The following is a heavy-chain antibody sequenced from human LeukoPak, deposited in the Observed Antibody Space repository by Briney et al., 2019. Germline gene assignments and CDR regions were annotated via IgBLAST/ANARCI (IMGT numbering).Heavy chain of an antibody. Sequence: ASVKVSCKASGYTFTSYDINWVRQATGQGLEWMGWMNPNSGNTGYAQKFQGRVTITRNTSISTAYMELSSLRSEDTAVYYCARDRYSSGWYPKYYYYGMDVWGQGTTVTVSS. V-gene: IGHV1-8*03. D-gene: IGHD6-19*01. CDR1: GYTFTSYD. CDR3: ARDRYSSGWYPKYYYYGMDV. J-gene: IGHJ6*02. CDR2: MNPNSGNT.